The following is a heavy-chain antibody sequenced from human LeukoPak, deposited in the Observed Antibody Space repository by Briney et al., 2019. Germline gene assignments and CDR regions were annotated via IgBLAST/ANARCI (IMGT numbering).Heavy chain of an antibody. CDR1: GGTFSSYA. Sequence: GASVKVSCKASGGTFSSYAISWVRQAPGQGLEWMGGIIPIFGTANYAQKFQGRVTITADESTSTAYMELSSLRSEDTAVYYCARGLAPWGTNSPHNNWFDPWGQGTLVIVSS. J-gene: IGHJ5*02. D-gene: IGHD1-14*01. V-gene: IGHV1-69*13. CDR3: ARGLAPWGTNSPHNNWFDP. CDR2: IIPIFGTA.